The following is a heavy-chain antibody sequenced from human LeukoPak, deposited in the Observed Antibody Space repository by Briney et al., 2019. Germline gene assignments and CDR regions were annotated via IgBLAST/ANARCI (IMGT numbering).Heavy chain of an antibody. D-gene: IGHD2-2*02. J-gene: IGHJ4*02. V-gene: IGHV4-4*07. Sequence: SETLSLTCTVSGGSISSYYWSWIRQPAGKGLEWIGRIYTSGTTHYNPSLKSRVTISVDTSKNQFSLKLSSVTAADTAVYYCARSYCSSTSCYTGYWGQGTLVTVSS. CDR1: GGSISSYY. CDR3: ARSYCSSTSCYTGY. CDR2: IYTSGTT.